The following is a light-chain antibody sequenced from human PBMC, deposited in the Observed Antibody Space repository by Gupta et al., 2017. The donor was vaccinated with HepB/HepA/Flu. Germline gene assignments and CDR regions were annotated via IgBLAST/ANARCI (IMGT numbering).Light chain of an antibody. V-gene: IGLV1-44*01. CDR2: SDN. J-gene: IGLJ2*01. CDR3: AAWDVRYVV. Sequence: QSVLTQPPSTSGTPGQRVTISCSASTSNIVTNTVHWYQHVPDPAPNLLIYSDNHRTSGVPDRCSGSKSGTSASLAINGLQAEDEADYYCAAWDVRYVVFGGGTKLTVL. CDR1: TSNIVTNT.